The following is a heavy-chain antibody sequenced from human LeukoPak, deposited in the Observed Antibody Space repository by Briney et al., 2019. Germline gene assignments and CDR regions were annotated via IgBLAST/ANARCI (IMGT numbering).Heavy chain of an antibody. Sequence: PGGSLRLSCAASGFTFNSYAMTWVRQPPGKGLEWVSSISGNGGSTYYADSVKGRFAISRDNSKNILYLHMNSMRAEDTAAYCCAKDLRVIVVTYYMDVWGKGTTVSVSS. D-gene: IGHD2-2*01. CDR1: GFTFNSYA. CDR3: AKDLRVIVVTYYMDV. V-gene: IGHV3-23*01. J-gene: IGHJ6*03. CDR2: ISGNGGST.